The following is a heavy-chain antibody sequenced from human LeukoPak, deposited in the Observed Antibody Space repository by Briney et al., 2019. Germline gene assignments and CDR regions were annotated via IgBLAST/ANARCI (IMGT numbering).Heavy chain of an antibody. V-gene: IGHV4-39*07. D-gene: IGHD2-8*02. Sequence: SETLSLTCSISGGSISSSSHYRDWIRRPRGEGLEWIGSIYYSGSTYYNPSLKSRVTISVDTSKNQFSLKLISVAAADTAVYYCAREDTGGLDYWGQGILVTVSP. CDR1: GGSISSSSHY. J-gene: IGHJ4*02. CDR2: IYYSGST. CDR3: AREDTGGLDY.